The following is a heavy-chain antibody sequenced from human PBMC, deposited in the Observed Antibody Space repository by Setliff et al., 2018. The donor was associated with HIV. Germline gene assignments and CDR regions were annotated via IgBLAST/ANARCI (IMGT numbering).Heavy chain of an antibody. CDR2: IYTSRGT. V-gene: IGHV4-4*09. CDR3: ARSPSYRSSWEYYFDY. Sequence: SETLSPTCTVSGGSLSGYHWNWLRQTPGKGLEWIGYIYTSRGTNYKHSLRTRVIISVDTSNQFSLKLSSVTAADAAVYYCARSPSYRSSWEYYFDYWGQGILVTVSS. D-gene: IGHD6-13*01. CDR1: GGSLSGYH. J-gene: IGHJ4*02.